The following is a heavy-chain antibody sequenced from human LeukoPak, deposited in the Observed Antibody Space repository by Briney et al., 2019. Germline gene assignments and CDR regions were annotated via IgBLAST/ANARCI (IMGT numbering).Heavy chain of an antibody. J-gene: IGHJ4*02. CDR1: GGSISCYY. Sequence: PSETLSLTYTVSGGSISCYYWIWIRQPPGKGLECFGYIYPSRSTNYHPSLKSRVTISVDTSKNQFSLKLSSVTAADTAVYYCARSFWGGYFDYWGQGTLVTVSS. CDR2: IYPSRST. CDR3: ARSFWGGYFDY. V-gene: IGHV4-59*01. D-gene: IGHD3-16*01.